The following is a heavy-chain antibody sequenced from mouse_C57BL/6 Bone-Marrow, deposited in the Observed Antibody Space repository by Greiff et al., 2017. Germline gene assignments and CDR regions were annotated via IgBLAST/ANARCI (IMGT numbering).Heavy chain of an antibody. V-gene: IGHV5-4*01. Sequence: EVMLVESGGGLVKPGGSLKLSCAASGFTFSSYAMSWVRQTPEKRLEWVATISDGGSYTYYPDNVKGRFTISRDNAKNNLYLQMSHLKSEDTAMYYCARESTMIPYWYFDVWGTGTTVTVSS. CDR3: ARESTMIPYWYFDV. J-gene: IGHJ1*03. CDR1: GFTFSSYA. D-gene: IGHD2-4*01. CDR2: ISDGGSYT.